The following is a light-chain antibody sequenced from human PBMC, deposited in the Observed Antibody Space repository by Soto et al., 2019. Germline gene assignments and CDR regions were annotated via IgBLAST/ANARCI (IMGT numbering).Light chain of an antibody. CDR3: QQHSHWPPWT. V-gene: IGKV1-12*01. CDR1: QGISSW. Sequence: DIQMTQSPSSVSASVGDRVTITCRASQGISSWLAWYQQKPEKAPKLVIYDASSLQSGVPSRFSGSGSGTDFTLTISSLQPEDFAVYYCQQHSHWPPWTFGQGTRVEIQ. J-gene: IGKJ1*01. CDR2: DAS.